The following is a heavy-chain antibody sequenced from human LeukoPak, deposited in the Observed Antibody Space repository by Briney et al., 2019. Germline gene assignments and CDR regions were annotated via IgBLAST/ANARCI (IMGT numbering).Heavy chain of an antibody. D-gene: IGHD6-19*01. V-gene: IGHV4-59*01. CDR3: ARVPPTEVAVAGTGYAFDI. CDR1: GGSISSYY. CDR2: IYYSGST. J-gene: IGHJ3*02. Sequence: PSETLSLTCTVSGGSISSYYWSWIRQPPGKGLEWMGYIYYSGSTNYNPSLKSRVTISVDTSKNQFSLKLSSVTAADTAVYYCARVPPTEVAVAGTGYAFDIWGQGTMVTVSS.